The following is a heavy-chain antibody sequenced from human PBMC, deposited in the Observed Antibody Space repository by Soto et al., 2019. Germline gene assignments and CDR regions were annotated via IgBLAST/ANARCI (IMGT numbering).Heavy chain of an antibody. Sequence: PGGSLRLSCAASGFTLSSYAMSWVRQAPGKGLEWVSAISGSGGSTYYAGSVKGRFTISRENAKNSLYLQMNSLRAGDTALYYCARGWLATGGSLSYMDVWGKGTTVTVSS. J-gene: IGHJ6*03. CDR1: GFTLSSYA. CDR3: ARGWLATGGSLSYMDV. CDR2: ISGSGGST. V-gene: IGHV3-23*01. D-gene: IGHD5-12*01.